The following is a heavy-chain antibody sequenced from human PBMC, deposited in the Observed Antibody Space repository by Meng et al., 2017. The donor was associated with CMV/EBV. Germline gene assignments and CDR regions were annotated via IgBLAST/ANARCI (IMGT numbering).Heavy chain of an antibody. CDR3: ASVQGLGVS. CDR2: IYTSGST. Sequence: VPLQESGPGLVNPSQTRSLTCTFSGCSISSGSYYWSWIRQPAGKGLEWIGRIYTSGSTNYNPSLKSRVTISVDTSKNQFSLKLSSVTAADTAVYYCASVQGLGVSWGQGTLVTVSS. V-gene: IGHV4-61*02. CDR1: GCSISSGSYY. J-gene: IGHJ4*02. D-gene: IGHD3-10*01.